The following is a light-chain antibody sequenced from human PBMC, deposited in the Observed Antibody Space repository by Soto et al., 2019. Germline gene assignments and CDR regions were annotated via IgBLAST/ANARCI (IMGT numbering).Light chain of an antibody. CDR3: CSYAGGRTYV. CDR1: SSYVGSYNL. Sequence: QSVLTQPASVSGSPGQSITISCTGTSSYVGSYNLVSWYQQLPDKAPKLMIYEVSKWPSGVSNRFSGSKSGNTASLTISGLQAEDEADYYCCSYAGGRTYVFGSGTKVTVL. V-gene: IGLV2-23*02. CDR2: EVS. J-gene: IGLJ1*01.